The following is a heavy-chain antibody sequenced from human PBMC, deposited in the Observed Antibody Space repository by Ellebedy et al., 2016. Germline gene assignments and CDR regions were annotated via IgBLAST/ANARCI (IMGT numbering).Heavy chain of an antibody. CDR1: GITVSNNY. Sequence: GESLKIPXAASGITVSNNYMSWVRQAPGAGLEWVSLIYSGGNRNYADSVKGRFTISRDNSKNTLYLQMNSLRAEDTAVHYCARDPAAAGLGLFGWGQGTLVTVSS. V-gene: IGHV3-66*01. J-gene: IGHJ4*02. CDR3: ARDPAAAGLGLFG. CDR2: IYSGGNR. D-gene: IGHD6-13*01.